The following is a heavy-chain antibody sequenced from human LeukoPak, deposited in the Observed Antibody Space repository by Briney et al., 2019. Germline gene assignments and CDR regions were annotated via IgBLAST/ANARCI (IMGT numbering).Heavy chain of an antibody. D-gene: IGHD2-8*01. CDR3: ARDRGDCTNGVCYAALDP. CDR2: IYHSGST. J-gene: IGHJ5*02. V-gene: IGHV4-38-2*02. Sequence: SETLSLTCTVSGGSISSYYWSWIRQPPGKGLEWIGSIYHSGSTYYNPSLKSRVTISVDTSKNQFSLKLSSVTAADTAVYYCARDRGDCTNGVCYAALDPWGQGTLVTVSS. CDR1: GGSISSYY.